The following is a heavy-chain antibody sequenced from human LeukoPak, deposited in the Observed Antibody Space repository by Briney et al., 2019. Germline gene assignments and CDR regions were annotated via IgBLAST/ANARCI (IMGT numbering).Heavy chain of an antibody. V-gene: IGHV3-48*03. CDR1: GFTFSNYE. D-gene: IGHD5-12*01. Sequence: GSLRLSCAASGFTFSNYEMNWVRQAPGKGLEWVSWISGTGTIHYADSVKGRFTISRDNAKNSLYLQMNSLRAEDTAVYYCARRGGLDSWGQGAQVTVSP. CDR2: ISGTGTI. J-gene: IGHJ4*02. CDR3: ARRGGLDS.